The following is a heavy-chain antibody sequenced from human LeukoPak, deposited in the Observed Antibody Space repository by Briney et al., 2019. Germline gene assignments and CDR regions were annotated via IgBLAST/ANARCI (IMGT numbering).Heavy chain of an antibody. CDR2: ISDSGGGT. CDR1: GFTFSSYS. D-gene: IGHD3-22*01. V-gene: IGHV3-23*01. J-gene: IGHJ4*02. Sequence: GGSLRLSCAASGFTFSSYSMNWVRQAPGKGLEWVSGISDSGGGTYYADSVKGRFTISRDNSRNTLYLQMDNLRVEDAAVYYCARATYDSNGYTANHDSWGQGTLVTVSS. CDR3: ARATYDSNGYTANHDS.